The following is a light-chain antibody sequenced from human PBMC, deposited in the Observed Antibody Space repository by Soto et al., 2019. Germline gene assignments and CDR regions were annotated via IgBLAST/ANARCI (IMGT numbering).Light chain of an antibody. J-gene: IGKJ1*01. CDR1: QSVSGSY. Sequence: IALTQSPGTLSLSPGGRAALSCIASQSVSGSYLAWHQQKPVQAPRLLSYGASSRATGIPDRFSGSVSGTDFTHTISRLEPEDFAVYYCQQYGTSYQTFGQGTKVDIK. CDR3: QQYGTSYQT. CDR2: GAS. V-gene: IGKV3-20*01.